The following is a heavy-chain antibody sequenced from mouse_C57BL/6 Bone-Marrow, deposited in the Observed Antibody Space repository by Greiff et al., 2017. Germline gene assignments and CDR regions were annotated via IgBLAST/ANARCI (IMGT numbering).Heavy chain of an antibody. CDR3: ASSDDDVTGFAY. V-gene: IGHV1-47*01. Sequence: LQESGAELVKPGASVKMSCKASGYTFTPYPIEWMKQNHGKSLEWIGNFHPYNDDTKYNEKFKGKATLTVEKSSSTVYLELSRLTSDDSAVYYCASSDDDVTGFAYWGQGTLVTVSA. CDR1: GYTFTPYP. J-gene: IGHJ3*01. CDR2: FHPYNDDT. D-gene: IGHD2-4*01.